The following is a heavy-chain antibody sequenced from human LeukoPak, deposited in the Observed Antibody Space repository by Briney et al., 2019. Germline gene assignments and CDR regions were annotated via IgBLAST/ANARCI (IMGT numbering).Heavy chain of an antibody. Sequence: GESLKISCKGSGYSSTSYWIGWVRQMPGKGLEWMGIIYPGDSDTRYSPSFQGQVTISADKSISTAYLQWSSLKALDTAMYYCARLLEDIVVVPAAMDVWGKGTTVTVSS. V-gene: IGHV5-51*01. D-gene: IGHD2-2*01. J-gene: IGHJ6*04. CDR2: IYPGDSDT. CDR1: GYSSTSYW. CDR3: ARLLEDIVVVPAAMDV.